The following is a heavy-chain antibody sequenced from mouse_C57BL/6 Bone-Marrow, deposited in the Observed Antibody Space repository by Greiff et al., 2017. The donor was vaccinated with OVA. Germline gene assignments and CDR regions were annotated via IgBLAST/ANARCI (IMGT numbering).Heavy chain of an antibody. V-gene: IGHV5-4*03. Sequence: EVKLQESGGGLVKPGGSLKLSCAASGFTFSSYAMSWVRQTPEKRLEWVATISDGGSYTYYPDNVKGRFTISRDNAKNNLYLQMSHLKSEDTAMYYCARGRIVTFDYWGQGTTLTVSS. CDR3: ARGRIVTFDY. J-gene: IGHJ2*01. CDR1: GFTFSSYA. CDR2: ISDGGSYT. D-gene: IGHD2-5*01.